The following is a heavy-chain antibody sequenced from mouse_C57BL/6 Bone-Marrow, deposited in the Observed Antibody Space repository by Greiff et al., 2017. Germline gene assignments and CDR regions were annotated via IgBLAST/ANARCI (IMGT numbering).Heavy chain of an antibody. V-gene: IGHV10-1*01. CDR1: GFSFNTYA. CDR3: VRLTGNYAMDY. CDR2: IRSKSNNYAT. J-gene: IGHJ4*01. D-gene: IGHD4-1*01. Sequence: EAGGGLVQPKGSLKHSCAASGFSFNTYAMNWVRQAPGKGLEWVARIRSKSNNYATYYADSVKDRFTISRDDSESMLYLQMNNLKTEDTAMYYCVRLTGNYAMDYWGQGTSVTVSS.